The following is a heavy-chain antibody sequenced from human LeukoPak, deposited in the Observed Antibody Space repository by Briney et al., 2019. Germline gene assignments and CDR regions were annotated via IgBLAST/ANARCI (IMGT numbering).Heavy chain of an antibody. CDR2: ITGSTLSI. Sequence: GGSLRLSCTASGFTFSSYSMNWVRQAPGKGLEWVSSITGSTLSIYYADSVKGRFTISRDNAKNSLYLQMNSLRAEDTAVYYCATFSYAGNAGGSAGSWGQGTLVTVSS. CDR1: GFTFSSYS. D-gene: IGHD4-23*01. CDR3: ATFSYAGNAGGSAGS. J-gene: IGHJ5*02. V-gene: IGHV3-21*04.